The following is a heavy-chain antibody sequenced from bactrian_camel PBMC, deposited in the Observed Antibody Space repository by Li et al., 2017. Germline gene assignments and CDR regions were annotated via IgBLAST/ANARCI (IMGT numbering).Heavy chain of an antibody. CDR3: AAESGGYCPSRSHKGHWGY. V-gene: IGHV3S1*01. J-gene: IGHJ6*01. CDR1: GYRYASYC. D-gene: IGHD2*01. CDR2: INTGGGIT. Sequence: QVQLVESGGGSVQAGGSLKLSCAASGYRYASYCMGWFRQAPGKEREWVANINTGGGITYYADSVKGRFTISQDNAKKTLYLQMNSLKPEDTAMYYCAAESGGYCPSRSHKGHWGYSGQGTQVTVS.